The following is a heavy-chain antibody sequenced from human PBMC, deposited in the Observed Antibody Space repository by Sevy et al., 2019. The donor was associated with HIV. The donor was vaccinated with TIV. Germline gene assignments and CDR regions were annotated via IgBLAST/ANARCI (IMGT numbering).Heavy chain of an antibody. J-gene: IGHJ4*02. CDR2: LKHKAYGRTL. Sequence: GGSLRLSCTGSGFTFGDYAMSWVRQAPGKGLEWVASLKHKAYGRTLDYAASEKGRFSNSENDSKSIDHLQMNDVNTEETAIYCGTRCRGAHSIFDYWGQGALVTVSS. CDR1: GFTFGDYA. CDR3: TRCRGAHSIFDY. D-gene: IGHD1-26*01. V-gene: IGHV3-49*04.